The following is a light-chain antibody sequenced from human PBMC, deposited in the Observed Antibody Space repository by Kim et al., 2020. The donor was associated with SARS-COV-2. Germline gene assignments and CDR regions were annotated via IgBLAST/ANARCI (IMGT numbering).Light chain of an antibody. CDR3: QQSNSIPLT. Sequence: DIQMTQSPSSLSAAVGDRVTITCRASQNIKNYLNWYQQKPGKAPELLIYAASSLQSGVPSRFSGSGSGTDFTLTISSLQPEDFVTYYCQQSNSIPLTFGGGTKVDIK. CDR2: AAS. CDR1: QNIKNY. V-gene: IGKV1-39*01. J-gene: IGKJ4*01.